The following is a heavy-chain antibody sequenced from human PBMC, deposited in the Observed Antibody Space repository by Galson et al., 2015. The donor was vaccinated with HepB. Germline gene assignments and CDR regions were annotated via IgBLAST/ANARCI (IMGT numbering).Heavy chain of an antibody. D-gene: IGHD3-22*01. J-gene: IGHJ4*02. CDR1: GYTFTSYG. CDR2: ISAYNGNT. Sequence: SVKVSCKASGYTFTSYGISWVRQAPGQGLEWMGWISAYNGNTNYAQKLQGRVTMTTDTSTSTAYMELRSLRSDDTAVYYCARERGYYDSSGYYGYWGQGTLVTVSS. V-gene: IGHV1-18*01. CDR3: ARERGYYDSSGYYGY.